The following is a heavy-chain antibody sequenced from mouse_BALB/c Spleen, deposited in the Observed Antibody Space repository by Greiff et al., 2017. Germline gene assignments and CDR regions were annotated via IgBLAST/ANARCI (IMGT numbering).Heavy chain of an antibody. V-gene: IGHV5-17*02. CDR3: ATTMITTGDAMDY. J-gene: IGHJ4*01. CDR2: ISSGSSTI. Sequence: EVKLVESGGGLVQPGGSRKLSCAASGFTFSSFGMHWVRQAPEKGLEWVAYISSGSSTIYYADTVKGRFTISRDNPKNTLFLQMTSLRSEDTAMYYCATTMITTGDAMDYWGQGTSVTVSS. D-gene: IGHD2-4*01. CDR1: GFTFSSFG.